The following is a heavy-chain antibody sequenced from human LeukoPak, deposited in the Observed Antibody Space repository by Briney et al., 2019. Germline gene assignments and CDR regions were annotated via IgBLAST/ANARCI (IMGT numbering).Heavy chain of an antibody. D-gene: IGHD1-7*01. CDR2: ISSSSSYI. CDR3: AIDLLQTGITVTTSGY. CDR1: GFTLSSYS. J-gene: IGHJ4*02. Sequence: KPGGSLRLSCAASGFTLSSYSMNWVRQAPGKGLEWVSSISSSSSYIYYADSVKGRFTISRDNTKNSLYLQMNSLRAEDTAVYYCAIDLLQTGITVTTSGYWGQGTLVTVSS. V-gene: IGHV3-21*01.